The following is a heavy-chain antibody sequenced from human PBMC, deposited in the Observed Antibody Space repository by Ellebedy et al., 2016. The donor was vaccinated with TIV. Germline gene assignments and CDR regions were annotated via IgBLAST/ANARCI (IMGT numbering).Heavy chain of an antibody. D-gene: IGHD3-16*02. Sequence: AASVKVSCKASGYTFTSYGISCVRQAPGPGLEWMGWIHPYNGNTNYVQKLQDRVAMTTDTSTSTAYMELRSLRSDDAAVYYCARDGPWGYHWFDPWGQGTLVTVSS. CDR3: ARDGPWGYHWFDP. CDR2: IHPYNGNT. CDR1: GYTFTSYG. V-gene: IGHV1-18*01. J-gene: IGHJ5*02.